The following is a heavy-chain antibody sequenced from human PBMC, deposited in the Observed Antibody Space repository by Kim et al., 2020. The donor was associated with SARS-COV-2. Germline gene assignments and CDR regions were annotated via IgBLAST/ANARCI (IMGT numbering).Heavy chain of an antibody. J-gene: IGHJ4*02. CDR1: GFTVSSNY. V-gene: IGHV3-53*01. CDR2: IYSGGST. CDR3: ASLGIFGVVLYFDY. Sequence: GGSLRLSCAASGFTVSSNYMSWVRQAPGKGLEWVSVIYSGGSTYYADSVKGRFTISRDNSKNTLYLQMNSLRAEDTAVYYCASLGIFGVVLYFDYWGQGTLVTVSS. D-gene: IGHD3-3*01.